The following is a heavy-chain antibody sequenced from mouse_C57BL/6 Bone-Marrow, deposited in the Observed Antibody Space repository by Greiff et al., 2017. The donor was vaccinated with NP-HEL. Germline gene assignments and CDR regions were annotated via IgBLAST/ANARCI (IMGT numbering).Heavy chain of an antibody. CDR2: IDPSDSYT. Sequence: VQLQQPGAELVKPGASVKLSCKASGYTFTTYWMQWVKQRPGQGLEWIGEIDPSDSYTTYIQKFKGKATLTVDTSSSTAYMQLSSLTSEDSAVYYGARKAYYGRSYEFAYWGQGTLVTVSA. V-gene: IGHV1-50*01. CDR3: ARKAYYGRSYEFAY. D-gene: IGHD1-1*01. CDR1: GYTFTTYW. J-gene: IGHJ3*01.